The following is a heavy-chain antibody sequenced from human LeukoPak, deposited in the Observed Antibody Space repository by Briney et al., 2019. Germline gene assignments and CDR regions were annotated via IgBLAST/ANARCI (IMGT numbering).Heavy chain of an antibody. V-gene: IGHV1-2*04. CDR3: VVPAAIGGFDP. CDR1: GYTFTGYY. D-gene: IGHD2-2*02. CDR2: INPNSGGT. Sequence: ASPKVSCKASGYTFTGYYIHWGREGPGQRLEWMGWINPNSGGTNYAQRFQGWVTMTRDTSISTAYMELSRLRSDDTAVYYCVVPAAIGGFDPWGQGTLVTVSS. J-gene: IGHJ5*02.